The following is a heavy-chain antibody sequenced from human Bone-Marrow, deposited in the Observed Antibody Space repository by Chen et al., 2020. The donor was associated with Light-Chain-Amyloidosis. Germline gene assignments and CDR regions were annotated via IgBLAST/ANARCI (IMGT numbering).Heavy chain of an antibody. CDR2: IYPDDSDA. V-gene: IGHV5-51*01. CDR1: GSTFPNYW. Sequence: GESLKISCKGSGSTFPNYWIGWVRQMPGKGLEWMGVIYPDDSDARYSPSFEGQVTISADKSITTAYLQWASLKAADTAMYYCPRRREGHNFDYWGQGTLVTVSS. J-gene: IGHJ4*02. CDR3: PRRREGHNFDY.